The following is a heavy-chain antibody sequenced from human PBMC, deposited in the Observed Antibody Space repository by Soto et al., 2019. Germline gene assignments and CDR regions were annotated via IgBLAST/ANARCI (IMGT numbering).Heavy chain of an antibody. V-gene: IGHV1-18*04. CDR1: GYIFTDFA. Sequence: QVQLAQSGGEVKKPGASVRVSCKASGYIFTDFALSWVRQAPGQGLEWMGWISTNNGNTDYAQRLQGRVTMTTDTFTNTAYMELRSLRSDDTAIYYCARGVVSAFDIWGQGTMVTVSS. CDR2: ISTNNGNT. CDR3: ARGVVSAFDI. J-gene: IGHJ3*02. D-gene: IGHD2-8*01.